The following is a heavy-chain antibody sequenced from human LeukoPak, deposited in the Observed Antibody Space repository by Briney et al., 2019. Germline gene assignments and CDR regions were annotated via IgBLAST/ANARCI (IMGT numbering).Heavy chain of an antibody. Sequence: ASVKVSCKASGYTFTTYVISWVRQAPGQGLEWMGWITTYNGATNYAQNLQGRVTMTTDTSTSTAYMELRSLRSDDTAVYYCARFEPFDYWGQGTLVTVSS. CDR3: ARFEPFDY. CDR2: ITTYNGAT. CDR1: GYTFTTYV. D-gene: IGHD3-9*01. V-gene: IGHV1-18*01. J-gene: IGHJ4*02.